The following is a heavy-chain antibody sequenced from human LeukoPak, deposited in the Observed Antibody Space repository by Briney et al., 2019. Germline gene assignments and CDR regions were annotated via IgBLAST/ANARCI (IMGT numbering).Heavy chain of an antibody. CDR2: IIPIFGTA. Sequence: ASVKVSCKASGGTFSSYAISWVRQAPGQGLEWMGGIIPIFGTANYAQKFQGRVTITTDESTSTAYMELSSLRSEDTAVYYCARGGYCSSTSCPPQSYYFDYWGQGTLVTVSS. J-gene: IGHJ4*02. CDR1: GGTFSSYA. V-gene: IGHV1-69*05. D-gene: IGHD2-2*01. CDR3: ARGGYCSSTSCPPQSYYFDY.